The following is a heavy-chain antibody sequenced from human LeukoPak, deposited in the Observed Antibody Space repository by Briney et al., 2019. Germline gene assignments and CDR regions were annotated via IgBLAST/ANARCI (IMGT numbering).Heavy chain of an antibody. CDR2: IYYSGST. Sequence: SETLSLTCTVSGGSISSYYWSWIRQPPGKGLEWIGYIYYSGSTNYNPSLKSRVTISVDTSKNQFSLKLSSVTAADTAVYYCARVETAMDLYYYYCMDVWGKGTTVTVSS. J-gene: IGHJ6*03. CDR3: ARVETAMDLYYYYCMDV. D-gene: IGHD5-18*01. V-gene: IGHV4-59*01. CDR1: GGSISSYY.